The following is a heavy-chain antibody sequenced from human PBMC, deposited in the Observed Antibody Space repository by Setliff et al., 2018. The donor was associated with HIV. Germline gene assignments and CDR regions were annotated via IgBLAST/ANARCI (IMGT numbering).Heavy chain of an antibody. V-gene: IGHV4-61*09. CDR3: CRSMTTVLENAFDI. CDR2: IYTGGTT. D-gene: IGHD4-17*01. CDR1: GGSISSGSYY. Sequence: PSETLSLTCTVSGGSISSGSYYWTWIRQPAGKGLEWIGHIYTGGTTNYNPSLKSRVSISADMSKNHFSLNLSSVTAADTAVYYCCRSMTTVLENAFDIWGQGAMVTVSS. J-gene: IGHJ3*02.